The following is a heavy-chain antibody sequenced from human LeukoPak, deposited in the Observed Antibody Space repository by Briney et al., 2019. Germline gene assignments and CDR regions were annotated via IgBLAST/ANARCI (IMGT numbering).Heavy chain of an antibody. CDR1: GFTFDDYA. CDR3: AKDYGGYDRQRYYYYYYGMDV. Sequence: GRSLRLSCAASGFTFDDYAMHWVRQAPGKGLEWVSGISWNSGSIGYADSVKGRFTISRDNAKNSLYLQMNSLRAEDTALYYCAKDYGGYDRQRYYYYYYGMDVWGQGTTVTVSS. D-gene: IGHD5-12*01. CDR2: ISWNSGSI. J-gene: IGHJ6*02. V-gene: IGHV3-9*01.